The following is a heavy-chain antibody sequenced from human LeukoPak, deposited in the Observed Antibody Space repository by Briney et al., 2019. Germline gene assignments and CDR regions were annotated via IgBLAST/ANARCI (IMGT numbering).Heavy chain of an antibody. V-gene: IGHV3-23*01. J-gene: IGHJ6*03. Sequence: GGSLRLSCAASGFTFSSYAMSWVRQAPGKGLEWVSAISGSGGSTYYADSVEGRFTISRDNSKNTLYLQMNSLGAEDTAVYYCAKGPRGTYYYYYMDVWGKGTTVTVSS. CDR3: AKGPRGTYYYYYMDV. D-gene: IGHD3/OR15-3a*01. CDR2: ISGSGGST. CDR1: GFTFSSYA.